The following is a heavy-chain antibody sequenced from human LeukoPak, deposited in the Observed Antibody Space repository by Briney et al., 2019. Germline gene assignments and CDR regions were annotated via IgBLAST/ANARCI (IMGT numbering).Heavy chain of an antibody. J-gene: IGHJ4*02. CDR3: ARVPEGVWGEFDY. D-gene: IGHD2-8*01. CDR1: GYTFTGYY. CDR2: INPNSGGT. Sequence: ASVKVSCKASGYTFTGYYMHWVRHAPGQGLEWMGWINPNSGGTNYAQTFQGRVTITRDTSISTAYMELSRLGSDVTAVYYSARVPEGVWGEFDYWGQGTLVTVSS. V-gene: IGHV1-2*02.